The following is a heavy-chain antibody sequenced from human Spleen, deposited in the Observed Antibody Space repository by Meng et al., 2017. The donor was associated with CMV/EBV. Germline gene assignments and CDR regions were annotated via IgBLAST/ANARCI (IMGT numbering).Heavy chain of an antibody. J-gene: IGHJ6*02. CDR3: ARDYGCSSTSCYPYYYYGMDV. V-gene: IGHV1-18*01. Sequence: SVKVSCKASGYTFISYGISWVRQAPGQGLEWMGWISTYNGNINYAQKVQGRVTMTTDTSTSTAYMELRSLRSDDTAVYYCARDYGCSSTSCYPYYYYGMDVWGQGTTVTVSS. CDR1: GYTFISYG. D-gene: IGHD2-2*01. CDR2: ISTYNGNI.